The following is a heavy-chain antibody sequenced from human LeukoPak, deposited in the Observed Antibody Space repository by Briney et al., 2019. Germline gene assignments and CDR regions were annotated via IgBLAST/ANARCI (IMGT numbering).Heavy chain of an antibody. J-gene: IGHJ4*02. CDR2: IYYSGST. CDR3: ARGGSSWDFDY. Sequence: SETLSLTCTVSGGXISSYYWSWIRQPPGKGLEWIGYIYYSGSTNYNPSLKSRVTISVDTSKNQFSLKLSPVTAADTAVYYCARGGSSWDFDYWGQGTLVTVSS. D-gene: IGHD6-13*01. V-gene: IGHV4-59*01. CDR1: GGXISSYY.